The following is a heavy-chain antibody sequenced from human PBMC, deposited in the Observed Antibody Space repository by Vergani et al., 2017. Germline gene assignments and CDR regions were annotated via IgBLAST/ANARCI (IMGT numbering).Heavy chain of an antibody. CDR1: GYTFTSYY. CDR2: INPSGGST. Sequence: QVQLVQSGAEVKKPGASVKVSCKASGYTFTSYYMHWVRQAPGQGLEWMGIINPSGGSTSYAQKFQGRVTMTRDTSTSTVYMELSSLRSEDTAVYYCARKHIANYYDSSGYYYRGYYYGMDVWGQGTMVTVSS. J-gene: IGHJ6*02. CDR3: ARKHIANYYDSSGYYYRGYYYGMDV. V-gene: IGHV1-46*01. D-gene: IGHD3-22*01.